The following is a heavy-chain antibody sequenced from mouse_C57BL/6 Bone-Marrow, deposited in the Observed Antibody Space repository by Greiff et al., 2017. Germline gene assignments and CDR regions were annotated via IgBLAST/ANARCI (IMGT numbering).Heavy chain of an antibody. CDR1: GYTFTSYW. CDR2: IDPSDSYT. Sequence: QVQLQQSGAELVMPGASVKLSCKASGYTFTSYWMHWVKQRPGQGLEWIGEIDPSDSYTNYNQKFKGKSTLTVDKSSSTAYMQLSSLTSEDSAVYYCARDYYGSSWYFDVWGTGTTVTVSS. V-gene: IGHV1-69*01. D-gene: IGHD1-1*01. CDR3: ARDYYGSSWYFDV. J-gene: IGHJ1*03.